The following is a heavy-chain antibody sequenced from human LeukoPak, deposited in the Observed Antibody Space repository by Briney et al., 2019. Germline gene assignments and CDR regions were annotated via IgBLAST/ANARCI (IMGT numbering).Heavy chain of an antibody. CDR2: IYYSGST. V-gene: IGHV4-39*07. D-gene: IGHD5-18*01. CDR1: GGSISSSSYY. J-gene: IGHJ6*03. CDR3: ARVYSYGYVSYYYYYMDV. Sequence: PSETLSLTCTVSGGSISSSSYYWGWIRQPPGKGLEWIGSIYYSGSTYYNPSLKSRVTISVDTSKNQFSLKLSSVTAADTAVYYCARVYSYGYVSYYYYYMDVWGKGTTVTVSS.